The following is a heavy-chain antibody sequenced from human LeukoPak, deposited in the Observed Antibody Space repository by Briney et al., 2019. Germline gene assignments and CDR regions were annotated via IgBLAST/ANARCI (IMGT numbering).Heavy chain of an antibody. CDR1: GDSITSTNW. D-gene: IGHD4-11*01. CDR2: INHSGST. CDR3: ASLPYSNYDY. V-gene: IGHV4-4*02. Sequence: SGTLSLTCTVSGDSITSTNWWNWIRQPPGKGLEWIGEINHSGSTNYNPSLKSRATISVDTSKNQFSLKLSSVTAADTAVYYCASLPYSNYDYWGQGTLVTVSS. J-gene: IGHJ4*02.